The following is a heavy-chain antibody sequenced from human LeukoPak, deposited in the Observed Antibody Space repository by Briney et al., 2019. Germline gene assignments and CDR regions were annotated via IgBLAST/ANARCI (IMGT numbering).Heavy chain of an antibody. CDR3: ARWNKLPVVVVVRQSGKGARTGVGMDV. D-gene: IGHD2-15*01. CDR2: INHSGST. Sequence: SETLSLTCAVYGGSFSGYYWSWIRQPPGKGLEWIGEINHSGSTNYNPSLKSRVTISVDTSKNQFSLKLSSVTAADTAVYYCARWNKLPVVVVVRQSGKGARTGVGMDVWGQGTTVTVSS. CDR1: GGSFSGYY. V-gene: IGHV4-34*01. J-gene: IGHJ6*02.